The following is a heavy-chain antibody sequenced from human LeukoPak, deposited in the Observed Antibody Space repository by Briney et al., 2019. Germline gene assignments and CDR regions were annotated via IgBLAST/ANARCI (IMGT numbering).Heavy chain of an antibody. V-gene: IGHV4-39*07. CDR1: GGSLRSSNYY. Sequence: PSETLSLTCTVSGGSLRSSNYYWGWIRQPPGKGLEWIGSIYYSGSTYYNPSLKSRVTISVDTSKNQFSLKLSSVTAADTAVYYCARFFRHYGDHFDYWGQGTLVTVSS. CDR3: ARFFRHYGDHFDY. D-gene: IGHD3-10*01. J-gene: IGHJ4*02. CDR2: IYYSGST.